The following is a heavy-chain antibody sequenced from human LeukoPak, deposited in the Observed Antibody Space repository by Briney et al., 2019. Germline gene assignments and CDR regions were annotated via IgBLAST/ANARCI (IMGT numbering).Heavy chain of an antibody. V-gene: IGHV1-18*01. CDR2: ISAYNGNT. J-gene: IGHJ6*03. CDR3: ARGRAAPSYYYYYYMDV. CDR1: GYTFTSYG. D-gene: IGHD6-6*01. Sequence: ASVKVSCKASGYTFTSYGISWVRQAPGQGLEWMGWISAYNGNTNYAQKLQGRVTMTTDTSTSTAYMELRSLRSDDTAVYYCARGRAAPSYYYYYYMDVWGKGTTVTVSS.